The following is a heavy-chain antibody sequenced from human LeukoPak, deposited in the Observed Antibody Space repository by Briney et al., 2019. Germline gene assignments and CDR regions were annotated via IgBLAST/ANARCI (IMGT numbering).Heavy chain of an antibody. Sequence: GGTLRLSCAASGFTFSSYGMSWVRQAPGKGLEWVSGISGSGGNTYYADSVKGRFTISRDNSENTLYLQMNSLRAEDTAVYYCAKFGFCSSTSCPAPYWGQGTLVTVSS. J-gene: IGHJ4*02. CDR3: AKFGFCSSTSCPAPY. CDR1: GFTFSSYG. D-gene: IGHD2-2*01. V-gene: IGHV3-23*01. CDR2: ISGSGGNT.